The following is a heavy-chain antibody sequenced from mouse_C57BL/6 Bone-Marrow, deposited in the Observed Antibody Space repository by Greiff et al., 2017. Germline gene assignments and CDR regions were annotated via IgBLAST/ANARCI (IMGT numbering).Heavy chain of an antibody. D-gene: IGHD4-1*01. CDR3: AREGGPNGDY. CDR1: GYTFTSYG. Sequence: EVKLVESGAELVRPGSSVKMSCKTSGYTFTSYGINWVKQRPGQGLEWIGYIYSGNGYTEYNEKFKGKATLTSDTYSSTAYMQLSSLTSEDSAIYFCAREGGPNGDYWGQGTTLTVSS. CDR2: IYSGNGYT. V-gene: IGHV1-58*01. J-gene: IGHJ2*01.